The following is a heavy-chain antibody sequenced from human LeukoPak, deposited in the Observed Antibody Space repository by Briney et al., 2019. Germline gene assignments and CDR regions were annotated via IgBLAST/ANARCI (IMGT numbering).Heavy chain of an antibody. CDR1: GFTVSSNY. D-gene: IGHD3-10*01. CDR2: IYSGGST. CDR3: ARSKGAGYYYGSGSPPRFDY. J-gene: IGHJ4*02. V-gene: IGHV3-53*01. Sequence: PGGPLRLSCAASGFTVSSNYMSWVRQAPGKGLEWVSVIYSGGSTYYADSVKGRFTISRDNSKNTLYLQMNSLRAEDTAVYYCARSKGAGYYYGSGSPPRFDYWGQGTLVTVSS.